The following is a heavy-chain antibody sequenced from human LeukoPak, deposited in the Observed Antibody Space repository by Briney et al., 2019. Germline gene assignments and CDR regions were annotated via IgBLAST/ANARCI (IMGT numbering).Heavy chain of an antibody. CDR1: GFTFSSYS. CDR3: ARDGYSSGWYSGDYYYMDV. D-gene: IGHD6-19*01. V-gene: IGHV3-21*01. J-gene: IGHJ6*03. CDR2: ISSSGTYI. Sequence: GGSLRLSCAASGFTFSSYSMDWVRQAPGKGLEWVSSISSSGTYIYYADSVKGRFTISRDNSKNTLYLQMNSLRAEDTAVYYCARDGYSSGWYSGDYYYMDVWGKGTTVTVSS.